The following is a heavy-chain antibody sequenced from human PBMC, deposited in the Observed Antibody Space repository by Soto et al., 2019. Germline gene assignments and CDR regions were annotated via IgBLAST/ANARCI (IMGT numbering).Heavy chain of an antibody. D-gene: IGHD1-26*01. CDR2: IGPETGAT. V-gene: IGHV1-2*02. Sequence: ASVKVSCKASGYTFTGHYIHWVRQAPEQGPEWMGEIGPETGATRYAQKFQGRVTMTRDMSITTVYMELNNLSPDDTAVYYCGRGRSGQIVVFYWGQGPSVTGSS. J-gene: IGHJ4*02. CDR1: GYTFTGHY. CDR3: GRGRSGQIVVFY.